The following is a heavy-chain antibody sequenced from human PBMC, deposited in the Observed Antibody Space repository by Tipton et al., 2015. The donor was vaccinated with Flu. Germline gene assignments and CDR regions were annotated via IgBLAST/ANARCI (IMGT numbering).Heavy chain of an antibody. D-gene: IGHD3-22*01. V-gene: IGHV4-61*01. CDR3: VRDGHYSSANGALDY. J-gene: IGHJ4*02. CDR2: IYYSGST. Sequence: GLVKPSETLSLTCTVSGGSVSSGSYYWSWIRQPPGKGLEWIGYIYYSGSTNYNPSLKSRVTISVDTSKNQFSLKLSSVTAADTAVYYCVRDGHYSSANGALDYWGQGTLVTVSS. CDR1: GGSVSSGSYY.